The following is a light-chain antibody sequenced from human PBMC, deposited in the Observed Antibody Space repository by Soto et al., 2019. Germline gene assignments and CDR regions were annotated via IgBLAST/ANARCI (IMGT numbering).Light chain of an antibody. CDR1: SSDVGGYNY. Sequence: QSGLTQPRSVSGSPGQSVTISCTGTSSDVGGYNYVSWYQQHPGKAPKLMIYDVSKRPSGVPDRFSGSKSGNTASLTISGLQAEDEADYYCCSYAGSYTLFGGGTKLTVL. J-gene: IGLJ2*01. CDR3: CSYAGSYTL. V-gene: IGLV2-11*01. CDR2: DVS.